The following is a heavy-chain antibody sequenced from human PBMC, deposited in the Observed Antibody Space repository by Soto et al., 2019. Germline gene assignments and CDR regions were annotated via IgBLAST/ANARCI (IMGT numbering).Heavy chain of an antibody. CDR2: IIPIFGTA. D-gene: IGHD3-3*01. V-gene: IGHV1-69*13. CDR1: GGTFSSYA. J-gene: IGHJ6*02. CDR3: ARGEYYDFWGGYYMNYYYYYGMDV. Sequence: SVKVSCKASGGTFSSYAISWVRQAPGQGLEWMGGIIPIFGTANYAQKFQGRVTITADESTSTAYMELSSLRSEDTAVYHCARGEYYDFWGGYYMNYYYYYGMDVWGQGTTVTVSS.